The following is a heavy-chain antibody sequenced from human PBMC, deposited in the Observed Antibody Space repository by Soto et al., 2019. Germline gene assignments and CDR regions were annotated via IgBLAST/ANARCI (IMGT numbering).Heavy chain of an antibody. Sequence: QVQLVESGGGVVQPGRSLRLSCAASGFTFSSYGMHWVRQAAGKGLEWVAVISYDGSNKYYADSVKGRFTISRDNSKNTLYLQMNSLRAEDTAVYYCAKDEEAAAGYWGQGTLVTVSS. D-gene: IGHD6-13*01. CDR3: AKDEEAAAGY. V-gene: IGHV3-30*18. CDR1: GFTFSSYG. CDR2: ISYDGSNK. J-gene: IGHJ4*02.